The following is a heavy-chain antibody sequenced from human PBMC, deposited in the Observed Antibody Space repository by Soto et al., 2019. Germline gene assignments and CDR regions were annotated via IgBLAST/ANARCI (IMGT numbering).Heavy chain of an antibody. Sequence: GASVKVSCKASGYTFTGYYMHWVRQAPGQGLEWMGWINPNSGGTNYAQKFQGWVTMTRDTSISTAYMELSRLRSDDTAVYYCARGRSSPGYSHYYYGMDVCGQXTTVTVSS. D-gene: IGHD2-2*03. CDR1: GYTFTGYY. CDR2: INPNSGGT. V-gene: IGHV1-2*04. CDR3: ARGRSSPGYSHYYYGMDV. J-gene: IGHJ6*02.